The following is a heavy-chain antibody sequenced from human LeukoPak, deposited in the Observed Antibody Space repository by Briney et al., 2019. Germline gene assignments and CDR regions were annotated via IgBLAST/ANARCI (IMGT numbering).Heavy chain of an antibody. V-gene: IGHV1-2*02. CDR2: INPNSGGT. Sequence: ASVKVSCKASGYTFTAYYIHWLRQAPGQGLEWMGWINPNSGGTNYAQKFQGRVTMTRDTSTSTVYMELSSLRSEDTAVYYCARDQMGYYGSGSYSGFDYWGQGTLVTVSS. CDR1: GYTFTAYY. J-gene: IGHJ4*02. CDR3: ARDQMGYYGSGSYSGFDY. D-gene: IGHD3-10*01.